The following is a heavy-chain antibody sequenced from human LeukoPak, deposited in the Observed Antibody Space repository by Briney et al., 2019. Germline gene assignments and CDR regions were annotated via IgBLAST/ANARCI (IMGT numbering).Heavy chain of an antibody. CDR2: IYPGDSDT. Sequence: GESLKISCKGSGYSFTSYWIGWVHQMPGKGLEWMGIIYPGDSDTRYSPSFQGQVTISADKSISTAYLQWSSLKASDTAMYYCARRYCSSTSCLYYFDYWGQGTLVTVSS. V-gene: IGHV5-51*07. D-gene: IGHD2-2*01. J-gene: IGHJ4*02. CDR1: GYSFTSYW. CDR3: ARRYCSSTSCLYYFDY.